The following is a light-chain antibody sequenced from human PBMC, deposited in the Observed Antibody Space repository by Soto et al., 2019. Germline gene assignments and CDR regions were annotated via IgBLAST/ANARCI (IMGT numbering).Light chain of an antibody. J-gene: IGLJ1*01. V-gene: IGLV2-14*01. CDR1: SSDIGAYNY. Sequence: QSVLTQPASVSGSPGQSITISCIGTSSDIGAYNYVSWYQQHPGKVPKLMIYEVTNRPSGLSNRFSGSKSGNTASLTISGLQAADEADYFCKSYAGSNTYVFGSGTKVTVL. CDR2: EVT. CDR3: KSYAGSNTYV.